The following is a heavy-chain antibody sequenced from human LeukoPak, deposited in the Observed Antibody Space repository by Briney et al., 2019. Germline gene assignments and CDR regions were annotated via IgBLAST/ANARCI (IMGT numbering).Heavy chain of an antibody. J-gene: IGHJ6*02. CDR2: IYSGGST. CDR1: GFTVSSNY. Sequence: GGSLRLSCAASGFTVSSNYMSWVRQAPGKGLEWVSVIYSGGSTYYADSVKGRFTISRDNSKNTLYLQMNSLRAEDTAVYYCARDLLYDIRGDGMDVWGQGTTVTVSS. D-gene: IGHD3-9*01. CDR3: ARDLLYDIRGDGMDV. V-gene: IGHV3-53*01.